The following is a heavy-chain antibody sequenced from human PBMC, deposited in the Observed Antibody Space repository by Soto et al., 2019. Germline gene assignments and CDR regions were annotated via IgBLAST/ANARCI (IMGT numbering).Heavy chain of an antibody. J-gene: IGHJ6*02. CDR1: GFSLSTSGVG. CDR2: IYWNDDK. V-gene: IGHV2-5*01. Sequence: QITLKESGPTLVKPTQTLTLTCTFSGFSLSTSGVGVGWIRQPPGKALEWLALIYWNDDKRYSPSLKSRLTITKDTSKNQVVLTMTNMDPVDTATYHCAHRRPHYDFWSGLWEGGMDVWGQGTTVTVSS. D-gene: IGHD3-3*01. CDR3: AHRRPHYDFWSGLWEGGMDV.